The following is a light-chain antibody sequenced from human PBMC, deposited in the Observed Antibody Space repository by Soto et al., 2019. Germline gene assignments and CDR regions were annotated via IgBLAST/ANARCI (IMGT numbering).Light chain of an antibody. CDR2: LGS. J-gene: IGKJ1*01. Sequence: DIVMTQSPLSLSVTPGEPASISCRSSQSLLLRNGNNYLDWYLQKPGQSPQLLIYLGSNRASGVPDRFSGSGSGTDFTLRISRGEAEDVGVYYCMQALQIPWTFGQGTKGDIK. CDR3: MQALQIPWT. CDR1: QSLLLRNGNNY. V-gene: IGKV2-28*01.